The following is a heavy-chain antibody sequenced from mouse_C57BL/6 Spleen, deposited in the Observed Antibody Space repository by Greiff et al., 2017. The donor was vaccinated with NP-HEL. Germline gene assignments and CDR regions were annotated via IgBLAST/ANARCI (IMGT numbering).Heavy chain of an antibody. Sequence: QVQLQQSGPGLVQPSQSLSITCTVSGFSLTSYGVHWVRQSPGKGLEWLGVIWSGGSTDYNAAFISSLSISKDNSKSQVFFKMNSRQADDTAIYYCARVKGDYGSSYAMDYWGQGTSVTVSS. CDR2: IWSGGST. J-gene: IGHJ4*01. CDR1: GFSLTSYG. D-gene: IGHD1-1*01. V-gene: IGHV2-2*01. CDR3: ARVKGDYGSSYAMDY.